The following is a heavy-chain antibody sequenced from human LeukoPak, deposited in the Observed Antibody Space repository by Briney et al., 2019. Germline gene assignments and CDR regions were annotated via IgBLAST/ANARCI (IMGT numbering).Heavy chain of an antibody. J-gene: IGHJ4*02. Sequence: LEWMGIINPSGGSTSYAQKFQGRVTMTRDTSTSTVYMELSSLRSEDTAVYYCARTGSYLDYWGQGTLVTVSS. CDR3: ARTGSYLDY. D-gene: IGHD1-14*01. V-gene: IGHV1-46*01. CDR2: INPSGGST.